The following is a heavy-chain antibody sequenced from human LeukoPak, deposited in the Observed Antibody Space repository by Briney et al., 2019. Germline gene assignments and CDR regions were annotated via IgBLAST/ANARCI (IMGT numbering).Heavy chain of an antibody. V-gene: IGHV3-30-3*01. D-gene: IGHD6-19*01. CDR3: ARDKLGSGYSSDFDY. Sequence: PGGSLRLSCAASGFTFSSYAMHWVRQAPGKGLEWVAVISYDGSNKYYADSVKGRFTISRDNSKNTLYLQMNSLRAEDTAVYYCARDKLGSGYSSDFDYWGQGTLVTVSS. CDR1: GFTFSSYA. J-gene: IGHJ4*02. CDR2: ISYDGSNK.